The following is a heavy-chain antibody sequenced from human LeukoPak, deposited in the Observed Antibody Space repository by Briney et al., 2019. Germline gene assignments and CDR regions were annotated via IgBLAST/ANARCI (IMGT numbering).Heavy chain of an antibody. Sequence: SETLSLTCTVSGGSISSSSYYWGWIRQTPGKGLEWIGSIYYSGSTYYNPSLKSRVTISVDTSKNQFSLKLSSVTAADTAVYYCARIHGSGSYYNFGDYYYMDVWGKGTTVTVSS. CDR1: GGSISSSSYY. V-gene: IGHV4-39*01. CDR2: IYYSGST. D-gene: IGHD3-10*01. CDR3: ARIHGSGSYYNFGDYYYMDV. J-gene: IGHJ6*03.